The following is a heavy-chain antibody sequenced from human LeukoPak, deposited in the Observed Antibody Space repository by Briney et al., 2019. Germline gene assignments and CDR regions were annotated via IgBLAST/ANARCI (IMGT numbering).Heavy chain of an antibody. CDR1: GYTIRSGYY. CDR3: AIRIVGPTIGFWPLMNDF. Sequence: PSETLSLTCVVSGYTIRSGYYWGWIRQPPGKGLEWIGSIYRSGSTHYNPSLKSRLTISVDTSKNQFSLKLNSVTAADTAVYYCAIRIVGPTIGFWPLMNDFWGQGILVTVSS. D-gene: IGHD1-26*01. J-gene: IGHJ4*02. CDR2: IYRSGST. V-gene: IGHV4-38-2*01.